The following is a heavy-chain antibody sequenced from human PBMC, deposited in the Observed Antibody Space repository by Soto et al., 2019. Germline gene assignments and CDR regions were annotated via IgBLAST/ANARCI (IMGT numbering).Heavy chain of an antibody. CDR1: GGTFSSYA. J-gene: IGHJ6*02. CDR3: ARGYFGPGYYCCGMDV. Sequence: QVQLVQSGAEVKKPGSSVKVSCKASGGTFSSYAISWVRQAPGQGLEWMGGIIPIFGTANYAQKFQGRVTITAEESTSTAYMELSSLKSEDSALYYCARGYFGPGYYCCGMDVWGQGTTVTVSS. D-gene: IGHD3-3*01. V-gene: IGHV1-69*01. CDR2: IIPIFGTA.